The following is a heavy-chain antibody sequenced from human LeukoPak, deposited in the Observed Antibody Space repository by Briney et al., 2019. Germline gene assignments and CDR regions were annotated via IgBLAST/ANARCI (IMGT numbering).Heavy chain of an antibody. J-gene: IGHJ4*02. V-gene: IGHV3-21*01. CDR3: ARDGGELNFDY. D-gene: IGHD1-7*01. CDR2: ISSSSSYI. CDR1: GFTFSSYS. Sequence: GGSPRLSCAASGFTFSSYSMNWVRQAPGKGLEWVSSISSSSSYIYYADSVKGRFTISRDNAKNSLYLQMNSLRAEDTAVYYCARDGGELNFDYWGQGTLVTVSS.